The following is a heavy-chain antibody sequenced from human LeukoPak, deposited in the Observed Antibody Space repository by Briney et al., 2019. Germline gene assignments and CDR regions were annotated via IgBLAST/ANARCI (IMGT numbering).Heavy chain of an antibody. CDR3: AREDYYDSSGDYTDAFDI. V-gene: IGHV4-61*02. Sequence: PSETLSLTCTVSGGSISSGSYYWSWIRQPAGKGLEWIGRIYSSGSTNYNPSLKSRVTISVDTSNNQFSLKPSSVTAADTAVYYCAREDYYDSSGDYTDAFDIWGQGTMVTVSS. J-gene: IGHJ3*02. D-gene: IGHD3-22*01. CDR1: GGSISSGSYY. CDR2: IYSSGST.